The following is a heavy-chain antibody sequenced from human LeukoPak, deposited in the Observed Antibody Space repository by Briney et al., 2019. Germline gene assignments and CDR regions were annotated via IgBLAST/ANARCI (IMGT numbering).Heavy chain of an antibody. CDR3: ARADMDV. CDR2: INHSGST. CDR1: GGSFSGYY. V-gene: IGHV4-34*01. J-gene: IGHJ6*03. Sequence: SETLSLTCAVYGGSFSGYYWCWIRQPPGKGLEWIGEINHSGSTNYNPSLKSRVTISVDTSKNQFSLKLSSVTAADTAVYYCARADMDVWGKGTTVTVSS.